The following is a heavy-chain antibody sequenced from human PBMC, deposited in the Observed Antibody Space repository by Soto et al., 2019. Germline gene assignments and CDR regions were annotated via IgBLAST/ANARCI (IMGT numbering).Heavy chain of an antibody. CDR3: ARSPGGYYID. CDR2: INTDGSST. Sequence: GGSLRLSCADSGFSFSSYWVHWVRQGPGKGLVWVSRINTDGSSTNYADSVKGRFTISRDNAKNTLYLQMNSLRAEDTAVYYCARSPGGYYIDWGQGTMVTVSS. V-gene: IGHV3-74*01. J-gene: IGHJ3*01. D-gene: IGHD3-9*01. CDR1: GFSFSSYW.